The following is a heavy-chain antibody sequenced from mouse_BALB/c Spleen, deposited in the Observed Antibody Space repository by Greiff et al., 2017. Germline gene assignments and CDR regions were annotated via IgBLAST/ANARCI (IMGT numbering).Heavy chain of an antibody. Sequence: EVKLVESGGGLVKPGGSLKLSCAASGFTFSSYAMSWVRQTPEKRLEWVATISSGGSYTYYPDSVKGRFPISRDNAKNTLYLQMSSLRSEDTAMYYCARLGVYYGSSGYWGQGTTLTVSS. CDR1: GFTFSSYA. CDR2: ISSGGSYT. J-gene: IGHJ2*01. CDR3: ARLGVYYGSSGY. D-gene: IGHD1-1*01. V-gene: IGHV5-9-3*01.